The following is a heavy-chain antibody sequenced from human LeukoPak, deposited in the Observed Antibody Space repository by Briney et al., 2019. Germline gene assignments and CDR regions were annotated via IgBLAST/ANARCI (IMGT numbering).Heavy chain of an antibody. J-gene: IGHJ6*02. D-gene: IGHD3-10*01. CDR2: IYPGDSDT. Sequence: GESLKISCKGSGYSFTSYWIGWVRQMPGKGLEWMGIIYPGDSDTRCSPSFQGQITISADKSISTAYLQWSSLKASDTAMYYCARHGWGHRSGKEYYYGMDVWGQGTTVTVSS. V-gene: IGHV5-51*01. CDR1: GYSFTSYW. CDR3: ARHGWGHRSGKEYYYGMDV.